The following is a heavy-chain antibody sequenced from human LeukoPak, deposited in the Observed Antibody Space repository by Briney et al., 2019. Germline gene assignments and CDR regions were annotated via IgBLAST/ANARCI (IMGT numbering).Heavy chain of an antibody. J-gene: IGHJ4*02. V-gene: IGHV3-23*01. Sequence: PGGFLRLSCAASGFTFSSYDMSWVRQAPGKGLEWVSAISGSGGSTYYADSVKGRFTISRDNSKHTLFVQMNSLRAEDTAVYYCAKREYSTGWYLDYWGQGTLVTVSS. CDR1: GFTFSSYD. CDR3: AKREYSTGWYLDY. CDR2: ISGSGGST. D-gene: IGHD6-19*01.